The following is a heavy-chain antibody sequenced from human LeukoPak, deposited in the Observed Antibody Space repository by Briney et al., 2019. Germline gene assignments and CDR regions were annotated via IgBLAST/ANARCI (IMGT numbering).Heavy chain of an antibody. CDR1: GDSISSGGHF. V-gene: IGHV4-31*03. Sequence: NPSQTLSLTYTVSGDSISSGGHFWTWIRQHPGKGLEWIGYMYNSGRTYYNPSLKSRVLISIDTSKNEFSLNVSSVTAADTAVYYCARGGSRWGQGTLVTVSS. CDR3: ARGGSR. CDR2: MYNSGRT. D-gene: IGHD3-16*01. J-gene: IGHJ4*02.